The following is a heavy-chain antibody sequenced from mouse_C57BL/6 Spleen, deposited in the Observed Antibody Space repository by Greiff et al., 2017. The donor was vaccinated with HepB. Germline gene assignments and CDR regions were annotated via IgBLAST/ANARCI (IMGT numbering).Heavy chain of an antibody. CDR2: ISSGGDYI. CDR1: GFTFSSYA. J-gene: IGHJ4*01. Sequence: EVKLVESGEGLVKPGGSLKLSCATSGFTFSSYAMSWVRQTPEKRLEWVAYISSGGDYIYYADTVKGRFTISRDNARNTLYLQMSSLKSEDTAMYYGTRVRITTVVASPMDYWGQGTSVTVSS. D-gene: IGHD1-1*01. CDR3: TRVRITTVVASPMDY. V-gene: IGHV5-9-1*02.